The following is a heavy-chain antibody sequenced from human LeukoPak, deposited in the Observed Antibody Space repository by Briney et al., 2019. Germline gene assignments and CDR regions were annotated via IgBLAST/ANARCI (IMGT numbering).Heavy chain of an antibody. Sequence: SETLSLTCTVSGDSISNTSYYWDWIRQPPGKGLEWIGTVYYDGATFYNPSLESRVTMSVDTSKNQFSLKLSSVTAADTAVYYCARRRSVDYARHWGQGTLVTVSS. CDR2: VYYDGAT. CDR3: ARRRSVDYARH. D-gene: IGHD4-17*01. CDR1: GDSISNTSYY. J-gene: IGHJ4*02. V-gene: IGHV4-39*01.